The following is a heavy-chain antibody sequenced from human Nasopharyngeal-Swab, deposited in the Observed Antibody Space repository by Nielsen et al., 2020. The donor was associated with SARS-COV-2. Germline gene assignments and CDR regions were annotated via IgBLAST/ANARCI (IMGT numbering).Heavy chain of an antibody. CDR1: GFTFSSYA. CDR3: AKDEPYYDSSGDNYYYYYYMDV. CDR2: ISGSGGST. V-gene: IGHV3-23*01. D-gene: IGHD3-22*01. Sequence: GGSLRLSCAASGFTFSSYAMSWVRQAPGKGLEWVSAISGSGGSTYYADSVKGRFTISRDNSKNTLYLQMNSLRAEDTAVYYCAKDEPYYDSSGDNYYYYYYMDVWSKGTTVTVSS. J-gene: IGHJ6*03.